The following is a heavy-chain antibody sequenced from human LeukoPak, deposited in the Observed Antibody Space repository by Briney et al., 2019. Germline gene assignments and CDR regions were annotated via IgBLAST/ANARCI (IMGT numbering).Heavy chain of an antibody. CDR2: IRSKAKSYAT. D-gene: IGHD5-24*01. V-gene: IGHV3-73*01. J-gene: IGHJ4*02. CDR1: GFTFSGSA. CDR3: TRRTEMATIEDFDY. Sequence: GGSLRLSCAASGFTFSGSAMHWVRQASGKGLEWVGRIRSKAKSYATAYAASVKGRFTISRDDSKNTAYLQMNSLKTEDTAVYYCTRRTEMATIEDFDYWGQGTLVTVSS.